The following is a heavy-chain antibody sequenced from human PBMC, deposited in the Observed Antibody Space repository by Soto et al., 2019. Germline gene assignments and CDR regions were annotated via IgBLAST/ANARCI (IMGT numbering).Heavy chain of an antibody. CDR3: AKVLGGSYGRLDH. V-gene: IGHV3-23*01. D-gene: IGHD3-10*01. CDR2: ISGSGGST. CDR1: GFTFSSYA. Sequence: EVQLLESGGGLVQPGGSLTLSCAASGFTFSSYAMTWVRQAPGKGLEWVSGISGSGGSTYYADSVKGRFTISRDNSKNTLYLQMNSLRAEDTAVYYCAKVLGGSYGRLDHWGQGTLVTDSS. J-gene: IGHJ4*02.